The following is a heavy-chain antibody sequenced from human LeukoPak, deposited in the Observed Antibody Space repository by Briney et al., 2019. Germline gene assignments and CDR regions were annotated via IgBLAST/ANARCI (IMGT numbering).Heavy chain of an antibody. D-gene: IGHD1-14*01. V-gene: IGHV3-7*01. CDR1: GFTFSRYW. CDR3: ARARNGPHYFDN. CDR2: IKQDGSEK. J-gene: IGHJ4*02. Sequence: PGGSLRLSCAASGFTFSRYWMSWVRQAPGKGLEWVANIKQDGSEKYYVDSVKGRFTISRDNGKDSLYLQINNLRAEDTAVYYCARARNGPHYFDNWAREPWSPAPQ.